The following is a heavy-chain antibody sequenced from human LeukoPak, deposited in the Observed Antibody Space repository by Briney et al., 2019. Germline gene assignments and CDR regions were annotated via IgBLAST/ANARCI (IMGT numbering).Heavy chain of an antibody. CDR3: SKGPGGFWDY. CDR2: LNGDGSET. J-gene: IGHJ4*02. V-gene: IGHV3-23*01. Sequence: GGSLRLSCAASGFTFSSYAMSWVRQAPGRGLEWVSALNGDGSETYYADSVKGRFIISRDNSKRTLYLQMSSLRADDTAVYYCSKGPGGFWDYWGQGALVTVAS. D-gene: IGHD3-3*01. CDR1: GFTFSSYA.